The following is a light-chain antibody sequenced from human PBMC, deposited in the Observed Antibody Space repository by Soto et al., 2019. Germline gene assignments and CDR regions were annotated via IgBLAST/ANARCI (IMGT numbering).Light chain of an antibody. Sequence: QSVLTQPASVSGSPGQSITISCTGTSSDIGDYNYVSWYQQHPGKAPKLMIYDVTDRPSGVSSRFSGSKSGNTASLTISGLQAEDEADYYCTSYTSSGTLVLFGGGTKLTVL. CDR3: TSYTSSGTLVL. CDR1: SSDIGDYNY. J-gene: IGLJ2*01. V-gene: IGLV2-14*01. CDR2: DVT.